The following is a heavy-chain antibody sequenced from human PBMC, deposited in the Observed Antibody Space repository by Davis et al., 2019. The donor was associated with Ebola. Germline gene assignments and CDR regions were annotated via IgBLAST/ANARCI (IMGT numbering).Heavy chain of an antibody. CDR3: ATWELSSSWHYFDY. Sequence: GESLKISCAVSGFTFGSYGMNWVRQAPGKGLEWVSYISSSSSTIYYADSVKGRFTISRDNAKNSLYLQMNSLRDEDTAVYYCATWELSSSWHYFDYWGQGTLVTVSS. J-gene: IGHJ4*02. CDR1: GFTFGSYG. V-gene: IGHV3-48*02. D-gene: IGHD6-13*01. CDR2: ISSSSSTI.